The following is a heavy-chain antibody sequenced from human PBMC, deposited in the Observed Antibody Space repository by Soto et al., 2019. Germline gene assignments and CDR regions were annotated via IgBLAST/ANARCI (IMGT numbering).Heavy chain of an antibody. J-gene: IGHJ4*02. CDR2: INHSGST. V-gene: IGHV4-34*01. CDR3: ARLPIAAPDTRDY. CDR1: GGTFSCFY. D-gene: IGHD6-6*01. Sequence: SETMSLTCAVYGGTFSCFYLSWISQPPGKGLEWIGEINHSGSTNYNPSLKSRVTISVDTSKNQFSLKLSSVTAADTAVYYCARLPIAAPDTRDYWGQGTLVTVSS.